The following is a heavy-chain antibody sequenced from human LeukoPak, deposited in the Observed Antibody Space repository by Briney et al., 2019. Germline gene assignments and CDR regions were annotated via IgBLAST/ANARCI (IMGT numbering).Heavy chain of an antibody. J-gene: IGHJ4*02. CDR3: ARDRGVLLWFGELSGFDY. Sequence: ASVKVSCKASGYTFTSYYMHWVRQAPGQGLGWMGIINPSGGSTSYAQKFQGRVTMTRDTSTSTVYMELSSLRSEDTAVYYCARDRGVLLWFGELSGFDYWGQGTLVTVSS. D-gene: IGHD3-10*01. CDR1: GYTFTSYY. V-gene: IGHV1-46*01. CDR2: INPSGGST.